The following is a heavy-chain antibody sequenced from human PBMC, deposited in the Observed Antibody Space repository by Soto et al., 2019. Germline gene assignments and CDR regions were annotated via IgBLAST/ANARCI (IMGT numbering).Heavy chain of an antibody. Sequence: SETLSLTCAVSGASISSGSSYWGWLRQPPGKGLEWIAKINFSGSTYYNPSLKSRVTLSVDTSQKHFSLKLSSVTAADTAVYYCARHVRTGPYKYYCSVLDVWGQGTADTVSS. V-gene: IGHV4-39*01. CDR1: GASISSGSSY. CDR2: INFSGST. J-gene: IGHJ6*02. CDR3: ARHVRTGPYKYYCSVLDV. D-gene: IGHD3-9*01.